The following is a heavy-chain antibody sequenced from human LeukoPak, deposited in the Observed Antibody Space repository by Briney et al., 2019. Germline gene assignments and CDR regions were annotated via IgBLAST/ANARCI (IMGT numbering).Heavy chain of an antibody. V-gene: IGHV1-18*04. D-gene: IGHD2-15*01. CDR3: ARVPVVAYYYYYMDV. CDR2: ISAYNGNT. Sequence: ASVKVSCKASGYTFTSYYMHWVRQAPGQGLEWMGWISAYNGNTNYAQELQGRVTMTTDTSTSTAYMEPRSLRSDDTAVYYCARVPVVAYYYYYMDVWGKGTTVTVSS. CDR1: GYTFTSYY. J-gene: IGHJ6*03.